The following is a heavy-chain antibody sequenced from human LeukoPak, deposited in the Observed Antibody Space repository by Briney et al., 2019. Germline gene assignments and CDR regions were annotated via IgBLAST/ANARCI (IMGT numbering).Heavy chain of an antibody. CDR2: INHSGST. CDR1: GGSISSYY. V-gene: IGHV4-34*01. J-gene: IGHJ5*02. Sequence: PSETLSLTCTVSGGSISSYYWSWIRQPPGKGLEWIGEINHSGSTNYNPSLKSRVTISVDTSKNQFSLKLSSVTAADTAVYYCASHYYDSSGYSGWFDPWGQGTLVTVSS. D-gene: IGHD3-22*01. CDR3: ASHYYDSSGYSGWFDP.